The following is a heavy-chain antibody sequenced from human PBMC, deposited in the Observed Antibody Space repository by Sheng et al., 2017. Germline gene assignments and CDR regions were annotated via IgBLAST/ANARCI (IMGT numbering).Heavy chain of an antibody. CDR3: ARDVLVVVPAAYYYYGMDV. CDR1: GYTFTSYG. J-gene: IGHJ6*02. D-gene: IGHD2-2*01. Sequence: QVQLVQSGAEVKKPGASVKVSCKASGYTFTSYGISWVRQAPGQGLEWMGWISAYNGNTNYAQKLQGRVTMTTDTSTSTAYMELRSLRSDDTAVYYCARDVLVVVPAAYYYYGMDVWGQGTTVTVSS. V-gene: IGHV1-18*01. CDR2: ISAYNGNT.